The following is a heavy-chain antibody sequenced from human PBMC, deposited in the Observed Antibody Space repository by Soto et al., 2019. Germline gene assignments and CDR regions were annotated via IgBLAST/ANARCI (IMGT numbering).Heavy chain of an antibody. V-gene: IGHV3-15*01. CDR1: GFTFNNAW. Sequence: GGSLRLSCAASGFTFNNAWMSWVRQAPGKGLEWVGRIKSKTDGETTDYPAPVKGRFTISRDDSKNTLYVQMNSLKTEDTAIYYCTTLNYGVDVWGQGTTVTVSS. J-gene: IGHJ6*02. CDR2: IKSKTDGETT. CDR3: TTLNYGVDV.